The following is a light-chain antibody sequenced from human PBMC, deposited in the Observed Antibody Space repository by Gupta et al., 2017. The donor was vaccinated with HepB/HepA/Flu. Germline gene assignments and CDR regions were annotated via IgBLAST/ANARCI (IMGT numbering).Light chain of an antibody. CDR3: CSYAGSATFVF. V-gene: IGLV2-23*02. CDR2: EVT. CDR1: SSDVGTYDL. J-gene: IGLJ2*01. Sequence: QSALTQPASVFGSPGQSITISCTGTSSDVGTYDLVSWYQQHPGKAPKLIIYEVTKRPSGVSNRFSGSKSGNTASLTNSGLRAEDEADYFCCSYAGSATFVFFGGGTKLTVL.